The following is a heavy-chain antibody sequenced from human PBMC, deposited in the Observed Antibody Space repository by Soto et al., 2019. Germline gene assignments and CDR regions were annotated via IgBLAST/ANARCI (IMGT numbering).Heavy chain of an antibody. J-gene: IGHJ4*02. CDR1: GHTFSSYG. CDR2: ISYDGRNK. Sequence: QVQRVESGGGVVQPGRSLIVSCAASGHTFSSYGMHWVRQAPGKGLEWVAAISYDGRNKNYADSVEGRFTISRDNSKNTLYLQMNSLRAEDTAVYYCAKDTYYHHSSGYYTFDYWGQGTLVTVST. CDR3: AKDTYYHHSSGYYTFDY. D-gene: IGHD3-22*01. V-gene: IGHV3-30*18.